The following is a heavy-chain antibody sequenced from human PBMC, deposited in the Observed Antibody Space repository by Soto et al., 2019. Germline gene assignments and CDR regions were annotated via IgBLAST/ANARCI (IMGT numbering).Heavy chain of an antibody. J-gene: IGHJ4*02. Sequence: EVQLVESGGGLVQPGGSLRLSCSASGFIFSESTIYWVRQVPGKGLEAISAVSTSGRSTYYADSVKDRFTISRDNSKNTLFLQMGSLRPEDTAIYYCVKQAHGLDGVAFDYWGQGTQVNVAS. V-gene: IGHV3-64D*06. CDR2: VSTSGRST. CDR1: GFIFSEST. CDR3: VKQAHGLDGVAFDY. D-gene: IGHD2-15*01.